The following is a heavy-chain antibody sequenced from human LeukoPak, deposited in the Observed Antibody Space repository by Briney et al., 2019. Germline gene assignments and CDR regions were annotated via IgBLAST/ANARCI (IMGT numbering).Heavy chain of an antibody. CDR1: GFSFTDYW. J-gene: IGHJ1*01. CDR3: ATGNYYDSRGYYTFGH. D-gene: IGHD3-22*01. Sequence: QAGGSLRLSCAASGFSFTDYWMSWVRQTPAKGLEFVANMNPDGSVRNYMDSVKGGFTISRDNAKNTLYLQMNSLRAEDTAVYYCATGNYYDSRGYYTFGHWGQGTLVTVSS. CDR2: MNPDGSVR. V-gene: IGHV3-7*01.